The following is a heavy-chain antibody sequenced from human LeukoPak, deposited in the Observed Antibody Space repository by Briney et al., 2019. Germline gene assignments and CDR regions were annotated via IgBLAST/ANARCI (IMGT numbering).Heavy chain of an antibody. CDR3: TRRVRGLGSYSDAFDI. J-gene: IGHJ3*02. D-gene: IGHD3-10*01. CDR2: IDTAGGT. V-gene: IGHV3-13*04. CDR1: GXTFSSYD. Sequence: PGGSQRLSCAASGXTFSSYDMHWVRQGPGKGLEWVSGIDTAGGTYYAGSVKGRFTISREDAKNSFYLQMNSLRAGDTAVYFCTRRVRGLGSYSDAFDIWGQGTMVTVSS.